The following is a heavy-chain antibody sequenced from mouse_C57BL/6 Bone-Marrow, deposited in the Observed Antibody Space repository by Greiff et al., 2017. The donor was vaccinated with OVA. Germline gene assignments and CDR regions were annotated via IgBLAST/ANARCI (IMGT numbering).Heavy chain of an antibody. CDR2: IRLKSDNYAT. V-gene: IGHV6-3*01. CDR1: GFTFSNYW. J-gene: IGHJ3*01. D-gene: IGHD1-1*01. CDR3: TGEGNYYGSAFAY. Sequence: EVHLVESGGGLVQPGGSMKLSCVASGFTFSNYWMNWVRQSPEKGLEWVAQIRLKSDNYATHYAESVKGRFTISRDDSKSSVYLQMNNLRAEDTGIYYCTGEGNYYGSAFAYWGQGTLVTVSA.